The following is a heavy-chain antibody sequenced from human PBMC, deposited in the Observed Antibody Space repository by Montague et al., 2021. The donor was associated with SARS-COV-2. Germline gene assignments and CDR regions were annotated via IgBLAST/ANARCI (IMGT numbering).Heavy chain of an antibody. J-gene: IGHJ6*02. Sequence: SLRLSCAASGFTFSSYSMNWVRQAPGKGLEWVPSISSSSSYIYYADSVKGRFTISRDNAKNSLYLQMNSLRAEDTAVYYCARDLGAANWGVYYGMDVWGQGTTVTVSS. CDR2: ISSSSSYI. CDR3: ARDLGAANWGVYYGMDV. D-gene: IGHD1-26*01. V-gene: IGHV3-21*01. CDR1: GFTFSSYS.